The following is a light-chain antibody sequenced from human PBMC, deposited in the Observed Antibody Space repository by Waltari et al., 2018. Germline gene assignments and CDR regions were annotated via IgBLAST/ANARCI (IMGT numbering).Light chain of an antibody. CDR3: FSYARSRTFD. CDR2: EVS. V-gene: IGLV2-23*02. CDR1: DSDVGGYNF. Sequence: QSALTQSDSVSGSPGQSITMSCTGIDSDVGGYNFVSWYQHHPGEAPRLIIYEVSRRPSGVSSRFSGSKSGNTASLTISGLQAEDEADYYCFSYARSRTFDFGTGTKVTVL. J-gene: IGLJ1*01.